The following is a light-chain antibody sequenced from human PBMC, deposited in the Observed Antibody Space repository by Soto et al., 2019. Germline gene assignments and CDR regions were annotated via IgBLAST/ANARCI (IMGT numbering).Light chain of an antibody. V-gene: IGKV1-27*01. J-gene: IGKJ1*01. CDR3: QKYKRAPRT. Sequence: DIQMTQSPSSLSASVGDRVTIPSRASQGISNYLAWYQQKPGKVPKLLIYAASTVPSGDPSRFSGSGSGTDVTLTISRLQPEDVATYYCQKYKRAPRTFGQGTKVEIK. CDR2: AAS. CDR1: QGISNY.